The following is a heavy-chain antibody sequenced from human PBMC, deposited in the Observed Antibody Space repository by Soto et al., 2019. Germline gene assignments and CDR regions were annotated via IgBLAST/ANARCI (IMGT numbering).Heavy chain of an antibody. V-gene: IGHV1-69*06. CDR1: GDTFTNYA. CDR2: IIPFYGTT. Sequence: QVPLVQSGAEVKKPGSSVKVSCKASGDTFTNYAISWVRQAPGQGLEWMGGIIPFYGTTHYAQKFQDRVTIIADTSTSTADMELSSLRPEDTAVYYCARDLGGCSAGSCRYNWLDSWGQGTLVTVSS. CDR3: ARDLGGCSAGSCRYNWLDS. J-gene: IGHJ5*01. D-gene: IGHD2-15*01.